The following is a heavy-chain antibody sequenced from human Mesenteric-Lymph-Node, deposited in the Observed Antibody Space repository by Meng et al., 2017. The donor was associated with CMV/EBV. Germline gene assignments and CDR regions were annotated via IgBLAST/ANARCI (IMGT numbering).Heavy chain of an antibody. J-gene: IGHJ3*01. D-gene: IGHD1-1*01. Sequence: ASVKVSCKASGYTFTRNGINWVRQAPGRGLEWMGQISPFNGNTNYAQKFQARVTVTIDTSTSTVYMELSSLRSDDTATYYCAREEYNDAFDVWGQGTMVTVSS. CDR1: GYTFTRNG. V-gene: IGHV1-18*01. CDR2: ISPFNGNT. CDR3: AREEYNDAFDV.